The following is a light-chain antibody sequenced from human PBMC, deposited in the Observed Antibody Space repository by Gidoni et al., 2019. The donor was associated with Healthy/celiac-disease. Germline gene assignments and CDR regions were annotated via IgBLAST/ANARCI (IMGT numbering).Light chain of an antibody. CDR1: QSVSSSY. CDR2: GAS. CDR3: QQYGSSPPIT. J-gene: IGKJ5*01. V-gene: IGKV3-20*01. Sequence: ELVLTQSPGTLSLSPGERATLSCRASQSVSSSYLAWYQQKPGQAPRLLIYGASSRATGIPDRFIGSGSGTDFTLTISRLEPEDFAVYYCQQYGSSPPITFXQXTRLEIK.